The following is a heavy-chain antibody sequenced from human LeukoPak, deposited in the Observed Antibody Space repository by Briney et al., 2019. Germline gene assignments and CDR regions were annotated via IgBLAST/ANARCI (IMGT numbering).Heavy chain of an antibody. V-gene: IGHV4-59*01. D-gene: IGHD3-3*01. J-gene: IGHJ6*02. Sequence: SETLSLTCTVSGGSISSYYLSWIRQPPGKGLEWIGYIYYSGSTNYNPSLKSRVTISVDTCKNQYSLKLSSVTAADTAVYYCAREAYYDFWSGYYNPLGMDVWGQGTTVTVSS. CDR2: IYYSGST. CDR1: GGSISSYY. CDR3: AREAYYDFWSGYYNPLGMDV.